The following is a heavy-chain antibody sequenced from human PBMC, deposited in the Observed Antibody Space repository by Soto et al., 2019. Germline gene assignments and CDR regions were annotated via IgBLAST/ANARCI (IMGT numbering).Heavy chain of an antibody. V-gene: IGHV1-18*01. CDR3: ARDRLIAVTGLLHY. CDR1: GYPFTSYG. CDR2: ISAYNGKT. J-gene: IGHJ4*02. Sequence: ASVKVSCKTSGYPFTSYGINWVRQAPGQGPEWMGWISAYNGKTSYTQKFQGRDTMTTDTSTSTAYMELRSLRSDDTAVYYCARDRLIAVTGLLHYWGQGTLVTVS. D-gene: IGHD6-19*01.